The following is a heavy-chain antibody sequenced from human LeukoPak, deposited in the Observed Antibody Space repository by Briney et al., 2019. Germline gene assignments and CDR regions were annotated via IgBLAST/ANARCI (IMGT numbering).Heavy chain of an antibody. Sequence: GGSLRLSCAASGFTFSNYWMSWVRQAPGKGLEWVANIKPDGSEKDYVDSVKGRFTISRDNAKNTLYLQMNSLRAEDTSVYYCARGWKDLATARVFDYWGQGTLVTVSS. CDR3: ARGWKDLATARVFDY. V-gene: IGHV3-7*04. CDR1: GFTFSNYW. D-gene: IGHD1-26*01. J-gene: IGHJ4*02. CDR2: IKPDGSEK.